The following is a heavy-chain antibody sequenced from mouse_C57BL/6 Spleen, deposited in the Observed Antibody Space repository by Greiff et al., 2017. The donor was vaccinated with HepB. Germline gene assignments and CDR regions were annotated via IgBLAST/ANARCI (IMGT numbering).Heavy chain of an antibody. J-gene: IGHJ4*01. V-gene: IGHV2-5*01. D-gene: IGHD2-12*01. Sequence: VQLQQSGPGLVQPSQSLSITCTVSGFSLTSYGVHWVRQSPGKGLEWLGVIWRGGSTDYNAAFMSRLSITKDNSKSQVFFKMNSLQADDTAIYYCAKKNSPYYYAMDYWGQGTSVTVSS. CDR2: IWRGGST. CDR1: GFSLTSYG. CDR3: AKKNSPYYYAMDY.